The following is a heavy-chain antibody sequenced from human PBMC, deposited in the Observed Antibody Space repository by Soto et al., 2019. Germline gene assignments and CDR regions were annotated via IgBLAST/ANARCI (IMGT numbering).Heavy chain of an antibody. CDR3: ARSVAVAALYS. D-gene: IGHD6-19*01. Sequence: GGSLRLSCAASGFTFSSYSFHWVRQAPGKGLEWVAVISYDGNKKYYEDSVKGRFSISRDTSKNTLYLQMSSLRAEDTAVYYCARSVAVAALYSWGQETLFTAPS. CDR1: GFTFSSYS. J-gene: IGHJ4*02. V-gene: IGHV3-30*04. CDR2: ISYDGNKK.